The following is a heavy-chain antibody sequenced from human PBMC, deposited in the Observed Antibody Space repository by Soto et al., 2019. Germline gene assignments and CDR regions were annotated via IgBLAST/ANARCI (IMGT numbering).Heavy chain of an antibody. CDR3: ARGPLGYCSGGSCIAFDI. CDR2: IYYSGTT. Sequence: PSETLSLTCTVSDGSISGSSYYWGWIRQPPGKGLEWIGSIYYSGTTYYNPSLKSRVTISVDTSKNQFSLKLSSVTAADTAVYYCARGPLGYCSGGSCIAFDIWGQGTMVTVSS. CDR1: DGSISGSSYY. D-gene: IGHD2-15*01. V-gene: IGHV4-39*07. J-gene: IGHJ3*02.